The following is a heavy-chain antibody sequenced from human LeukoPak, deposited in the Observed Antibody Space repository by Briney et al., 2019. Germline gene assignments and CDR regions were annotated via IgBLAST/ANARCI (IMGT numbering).Heavy chain of an antibody. CDR3: IRSNGWPDY. V-gene: IGHV3-74*01. CDR2: INHDGRDT. J-gene: IGHJ4*02. CDR1: GFTFSRHL. Sequence: VGSLRLSCEVSGFTFSRHLMHSVRQAPGKGLVWVSRINHDGRDTIYADSVKGRFIISRDNAKNTVYLQMSSLRVEDTAVYYCIRSNGWPDYWGLGTLVTVSS. D-gene: IGHD6-19*01.